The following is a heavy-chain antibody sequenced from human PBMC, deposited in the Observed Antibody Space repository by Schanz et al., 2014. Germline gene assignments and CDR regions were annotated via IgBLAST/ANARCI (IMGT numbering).Heavy chain of an antibody. D-gene: IGHD6-19*01. V-gene: IGHV1-18*01. J-gene: IGHJ4*02. CDR3: ARGGYSSGWYDRDIAHFDY. CDR1: RYTFNTYG. CDR2: ISAYTNNT. Sequence: QGQLVQSGPEVKEPGASVKVSCEASRYTFNTYGLNWVRQAPGQGLEWMGWISAYTNNTNYAQKVQGRVTMTTDTSTGTAYMELNSLNSDDTAVYYCARGGYSSGWYDRDIAHFDYWGQGTLVTVSS.